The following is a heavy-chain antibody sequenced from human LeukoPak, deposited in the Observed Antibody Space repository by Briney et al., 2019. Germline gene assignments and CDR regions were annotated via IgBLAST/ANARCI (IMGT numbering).Heavy chain of an antibody. J-gene: IGHJ4*02. Sequence: GGSLRLSCAASGFTFSSYWMSWVRQAPGKGLEWVANIKQDGSEKYYVYSVKGRFTISRDNAKNSLYLQMNSLRAEDTAVYYCARDAPSYGSGSPRDYWGQGTLVTVSS. CDR1: GFTFSSYW. D-gene: IGHD3-10*01. CDR2: IKQDGSEK. CDR3: ARDAPSYGSGSPRDY. V-gene: IGHV3-7*01.